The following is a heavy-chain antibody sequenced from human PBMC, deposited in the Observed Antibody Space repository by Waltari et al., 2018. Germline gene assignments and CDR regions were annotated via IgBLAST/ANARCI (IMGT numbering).Heavy chain of an antibody. Sequence: QVQLVQSGAEVKKPGSSVTVSCKASGGTFSSYAISWVRQAPGQGLEWMGGIIPIFGTANYAQKFQGRVTITADESTSTAYMELSSLRSEDTAVYYCARDKEMATMSAYYYYGMDVWGQGTTVTVSS. CDR3: ARDKEMATMSAYYYYGMDV. J-gene: IGHJ6*02. V-gene: IGHV1-69*01. CDR2: IIPIFGTA. CDR1: GGTFSSYA. D-gene: IGHD5-12*01.